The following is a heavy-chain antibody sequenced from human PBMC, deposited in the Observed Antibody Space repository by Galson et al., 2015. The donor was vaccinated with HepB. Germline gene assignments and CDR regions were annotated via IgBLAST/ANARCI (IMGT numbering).Heavy chain of an antibody. D-gene: IGHD2-2*01. J-gene: IGHJ6*03. CDR1: GFTFSSYS. CDR3: ARQDIVVVPAARNSYYYYYMDV. V-gene: IGHV3-48*01. Sequence: SLRLSCAASGFTFSSYSMNWVRQAPGKGLEWVSYISSSSSTIYYADSVKGRFTISRDNAKNSLYLQMNSLRAEDTAVYYCARQDIVVVPAARNSYYYYYMDVWGKGTTVTVSS. CDR2: ISSSSSTI.